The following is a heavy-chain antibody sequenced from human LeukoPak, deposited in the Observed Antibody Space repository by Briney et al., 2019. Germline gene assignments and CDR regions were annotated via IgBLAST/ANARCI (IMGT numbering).Heavy chain of an antibody. CDR2: IYPGDSDI. CDR1: GYSFTNYW. CDR3: ARHGSVVGLSLRRYYYMDV. V-gene: IGHV5-51*01. D-gene: IGHD5/OR15-5a*01. Sequence: GESLKISCKGSGYSFTNYWIGWVRQMPGKGLEWMGIIYPGDSDIRYNPSFQGQVTISVDKSINTAYAQWSSLKASDTAMYYCARHGSVVGLSLRRYYYMDVWGKGTTVTVSS. J-gene: IGHJ6*03.